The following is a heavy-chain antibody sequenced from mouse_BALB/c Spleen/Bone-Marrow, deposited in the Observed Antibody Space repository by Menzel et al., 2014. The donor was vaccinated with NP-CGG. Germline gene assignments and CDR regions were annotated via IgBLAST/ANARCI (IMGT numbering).Heavy chain of an antibody. D-gene: IGHD1-1*01. V-gene: IGHV7-3*02. J-gene: IGHJ2*01. CDR2: IRNKANGYTT. CDR1: GFTFTDYY. Sequence: EVKVVESGGGLVQPGGSLRLSCATSGFTFTDYYMSWVRQPPGKALEWLGFIRNKANGYTTEYSASVKGRFTISRDNSQSILYLQMNTLRAEDSATYYCARDRGGLLHDYWGQGTTPTVSS. CDR3: ARDRGGLLHDY.